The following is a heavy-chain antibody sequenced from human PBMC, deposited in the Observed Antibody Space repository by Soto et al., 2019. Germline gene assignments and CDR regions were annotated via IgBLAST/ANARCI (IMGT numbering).Heavy chain of an antibody. D-gene: IGHD2-15*01. CDR2: IYYSGST. CDR1: GGSMSRYH. CDR3: ARSVPYCSGGSCYSIAGYYYYMDV. V-gene: IGHV4-59*08. Sequence: ETLSLNCTGSGGSMSRYHWTGLWKPRGKGLEGIGYIYYSGSTNYNPSLKSRVTISVDTSKNQFSLKLSSVTAADTAVYYCARSVPYCSGGSCYSIAGYYYYMDVWGKGTTVTVS. J-gene: IGHJ6*03.